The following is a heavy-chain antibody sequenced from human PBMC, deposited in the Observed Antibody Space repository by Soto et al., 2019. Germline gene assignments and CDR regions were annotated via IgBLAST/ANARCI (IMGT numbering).Heavy chain of an antibody. J-gene: IGHJ6*02. D-gene: IGHD5-12*01. V-gene: IGHV1-69*01. Sequence: QVHLVQSGAEVKKPGSSVKVSCKTSGGTFSNCAINWVRQAPGQGLEWMGGIIPMSGRPRGVGGTIPFFGSTNSEGKLQGRVNVGAEESTRTAYMELSSLASEDTAVYYCAREETWMEMWRSPGPVPRQGCYGMAVWGQGTTVTVSS. CDR2: IIPMSGRPRGVGGTIPFFGST. CDR1: GGTFSNCA. CDR3: AREETWMEMWRSPGPVPRQGCYGMAV.